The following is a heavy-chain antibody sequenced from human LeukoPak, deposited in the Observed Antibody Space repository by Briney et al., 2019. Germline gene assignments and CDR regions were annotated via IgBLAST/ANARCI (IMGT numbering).Heavy chain of an antibody. V-gene: IGHV3-33*01. D-gene: IGHD6-19*01. J-gene: IGHJ4*02. Sequence: PGGSLRLSCAASGFTFSSYGMHWVRQAPGKGLEWVAVIWYDGSNKYYADSVKGRFTISRDSSKNTLYLQMNSLRAEDTAVYYCARDRLRIAVAGTLVDYWGQGTLVTVSS. CDR3: ARDRLRIAVAGTLVDY. CDR2: IWYDGSNK. CDR1: GFTFSSYG.